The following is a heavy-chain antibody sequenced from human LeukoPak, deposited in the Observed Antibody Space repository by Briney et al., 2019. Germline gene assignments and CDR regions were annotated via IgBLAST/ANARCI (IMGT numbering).Heavy chain of an antibody. Sequence: ASVKVSCKASGGTFSSYAISWVRQAPGQGLEWMGGIIPIFGTANYAQKFQGRVTITTDESTSTAYMELCSLRSEDTAVYYCAGSYSGSLDYWGQGTLVTVSS. D-gene: IGHD1-26*01. CDR3: AGSYSGSLDY. V-gene: IGHV1-69*05. CDR1: GGTFSSYA. CDR2: IIPIFGTA. J-gene: IGHJ4*02.